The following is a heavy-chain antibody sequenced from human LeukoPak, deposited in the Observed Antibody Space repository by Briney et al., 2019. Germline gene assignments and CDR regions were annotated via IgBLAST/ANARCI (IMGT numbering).Heavy chain of an antibody. V-gene: IGHV4-59*01. Sequence: PSETLSLTCSVSGGSIRSYYWNWIRQPPGKGLEWIGYIFYSGSTNYNPSLQSRVTISKDTSKNQFSLKLTSLTAADTAMYYCARESSTAGFDYWGQGTLVTVSS. J-gene: IGHJ4*02. CDR1: GGSIRSYY. CDR2: IFYSGST. CDR3: ARESSTAGFDY.